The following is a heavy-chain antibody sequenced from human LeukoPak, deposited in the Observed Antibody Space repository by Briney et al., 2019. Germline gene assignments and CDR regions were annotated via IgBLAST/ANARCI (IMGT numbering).Heavy chain of an antibody. J-gene: IGHJ4*02. D-gene: IGHD4-17*01. CDR1: GFTFSSYG. CDR3: ARGMYGDYPHFDY. CDR2: IWYDGSNK. V-gene: IGHV3-33*01. Sequence: GGSLRLSCAASGFTFSSYGMHWVRQAPGKGLEWVAVIWYDGSNKYYADSVKGRFTISRDNSKNTLYLQMNSLRAEDTAVYYCARGMYGDYPHFDYWGQGTLVTVSS.